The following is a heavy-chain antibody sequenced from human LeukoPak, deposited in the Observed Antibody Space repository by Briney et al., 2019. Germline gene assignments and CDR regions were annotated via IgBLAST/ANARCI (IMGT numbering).Heavy chain of an antibody. CDR2: ISGSGGST. J-gene: IGHJ6*03. CDR1: GFTFSSYA. CDR3: VKKGGWELHNYYMDV. D-gene: IGHD1-26*01. V-gene: IGHV3-23*01. Sequence: GGSLRLSCAASGFTFSSYAMSWVRQAPGKGLEWVAAISGSGGSTYYADSVKGRFTISRDNSKNTLYLQMNSLRAEDTAVYYCVKKGGWELHNYYMDVWGKGTTVTVSS.